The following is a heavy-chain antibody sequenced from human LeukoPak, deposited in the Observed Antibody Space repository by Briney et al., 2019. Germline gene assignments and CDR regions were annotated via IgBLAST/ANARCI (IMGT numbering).Heavy chain of an antibody. J-gene: IGHJ4*02. CDR3: ARLGPYCSSTSCLDY. D-gene: IGHD2-2*01. CDR2: VYYTGST. Sequence: SETLSLTCTVSGGSISTYYWSWIRQPPGKGLEWIGYVYYTGSTNYNPSLESRVTISVDTSKSQFSLKLSSVTAADTAVCYCARLGPYCSSTSCLDYWGQGTLVTVSS. CDR1: GGSISTYY. V-gene: IGHV4-59*12.